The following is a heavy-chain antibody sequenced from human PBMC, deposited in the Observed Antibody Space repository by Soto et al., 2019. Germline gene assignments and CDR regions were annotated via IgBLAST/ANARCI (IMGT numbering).Heavy chain of an antibody. CDR3: ARYDVTTAFDY. J-gene: IGHJ4*02. CDR2: IWYDGSNK. Sequence: QVQLVESGGGVVQPGRSLRLCCAASGFTFSSYGMHWVRQAPGKGLEWVAVIWYDGSNKYYADSVKGRFTISRDNSKNTLYLQMNSLRAEDTAVYYCARYDVTTAFDYWGQGTLVTVSS. V-gene: IGHV3-33*01. D-gene: IGHD4-17*01. CDR1: GFTFSSYG.